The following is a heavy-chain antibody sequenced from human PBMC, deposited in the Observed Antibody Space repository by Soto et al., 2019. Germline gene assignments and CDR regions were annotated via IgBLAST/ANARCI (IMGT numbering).Heavy chain of an antibody. CDR1: GYTFTSYD. J-gene: IGHJ6*03. CDR3: ARGPGAIDTYYYYYYMDV. CDR2: MNPNSGNT. V-gene: IGHV1-8*01. D-gene: IGHD2-21*01. Sequence: ASVKVSCKASGYTFTSYDINWVRQATGQGLEWMGWMNPNSGNTGYAQKFQGRVTMTRNTSISTAYMELSSLRSEDTAVYYCARGPGAIDTYYYYYYMDVWGKGTTVTVSS.